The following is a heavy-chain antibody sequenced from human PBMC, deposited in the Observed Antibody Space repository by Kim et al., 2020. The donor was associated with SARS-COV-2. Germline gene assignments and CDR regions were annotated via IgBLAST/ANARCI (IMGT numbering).Heavy chain of an antibody. D-gene: IGHD6-13*01. CDR2: IYYSGST. V-gene: IGHV4-39*07. Sequence: SETLSLTCTVSGGSISSSSYYWGWIRQPPGKGLEWIGSIYYSGSTYYNPSLKSRVTISVDTSKNQFSLKLSSVTAAATAVYYCATSIAAAGFHWYFDLWGRGTLVTVSS. J-gene: IGHJ2*01. CDR1: GGSISSSSYY. CDR3: ATSIAAAGFHWYFDL.